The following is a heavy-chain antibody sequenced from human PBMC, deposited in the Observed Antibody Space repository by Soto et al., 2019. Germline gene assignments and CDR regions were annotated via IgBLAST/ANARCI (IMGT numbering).Heavy chain of an antibody. CDR1: GFTFSSYA. Sequence: QVQLVESGGGVVQPGRSLRLSCAASGFTFSSYAMHWVRQAPGKGLEWVAVISYDGSNKYYADSVKGRFTISRDNSKNTLYLQMNSLRAEDTAVYSCARDQVFPYYYGMDVWGQGTTVTVSS. D-gene: IGHD2-21*01. CDR3: ARDQVFPYYYGMDV. V-gene: IGHV3-30-3*01. J-gene: IGHJ6*02. CDR2: ISYDGSNK.